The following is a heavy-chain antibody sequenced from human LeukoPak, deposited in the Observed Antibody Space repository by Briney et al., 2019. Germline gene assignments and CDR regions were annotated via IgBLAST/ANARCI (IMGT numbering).Heavy chain of an antibody. V-gene: IGHV3-23*01. J-gene: IGHJ4*02. D-gene: IGHD3-10*01. CDR1: GFTFSSHA. CDR3: ARDSYYGSGSYYNF. Sequence: GGSLRLSCAASGFTFSSHAMTWVRQAPGKGLEWVSAISGSGSSTDYADSVKGGFTISRDNSKNTLYLQMNSLRAEDTAVYYCARDSYYGSGSYYNFWGQGTLVTVSS. CDR2: ISGSGSST.